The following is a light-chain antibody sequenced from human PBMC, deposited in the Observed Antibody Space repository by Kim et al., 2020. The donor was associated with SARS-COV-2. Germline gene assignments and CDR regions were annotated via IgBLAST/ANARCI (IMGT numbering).Light chain of an antibody. CDR2: GK. CDR1: SLRNYF. J-gene: IGLJ3*02. V-gene: IGLV3-19*01. Sequence: SSELTQDPAVSVALGQTVKITCQGDSLRNYFANWYQQKAGQAPVLVIYGKKRPSGIPDRFSGSSSGNTASLIISGAQAEDESVYFCKSRDSNGNPVFGGG. CDR3: KSRDSNGNPV.